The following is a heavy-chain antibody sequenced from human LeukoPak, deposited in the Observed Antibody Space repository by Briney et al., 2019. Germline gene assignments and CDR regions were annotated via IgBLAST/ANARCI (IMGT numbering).Heavy chain of an antibody. CDR2: INEAGSVT. CDR1: GFTFSSYS. CDR3: AKVKGPWELEGYFDY. Sequence: GGSLRLSCAASGFTFSSYSMNWVRQAPGKGLEWLANINEAGSVTNYVHSVRGRFTISRDNAKNSLYLQMNSLGVEDTAVYYCAKVKGPWELEGYFDYWAREPWSPSPQ. J-gene: IGHJ4*02. V-gene: IGHV3-7*01. D-gene: IGHD1-26*01.